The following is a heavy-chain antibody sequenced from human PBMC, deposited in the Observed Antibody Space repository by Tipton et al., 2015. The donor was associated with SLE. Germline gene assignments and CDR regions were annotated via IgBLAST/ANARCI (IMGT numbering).Heavy chain of an antibody. Sequence: TLSLTCTVSGGSISSYYWSWIRQPAGKGLEWIGRIYNSGSTNYKPSLKSRVTMSVDTSKNQFSLKLNSVTAADSAVYYCARESRGLGCIDVWGQGTTVTVSS. CDR1: GGSISSYY. CDR3: ARESRGLGCIDV. J-gene: IGHJ6*02. V-gene: IGHV4-4*07. D-gene: IGHD3-10*01. CDR2: IYNSGST.